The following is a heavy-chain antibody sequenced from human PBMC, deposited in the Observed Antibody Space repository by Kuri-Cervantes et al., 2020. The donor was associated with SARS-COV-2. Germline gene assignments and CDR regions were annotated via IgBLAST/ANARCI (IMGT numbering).Heavy chain of an antibody. V-gene: IGHV4-38-2*01. Sequence: SETLSLTCAVSGYSISSGYYWGWIRQPPGKGLEWIGSIYHSGSTYYNPSLKSRVTISVDTSKNQFSLKLSSVTAADTAVYYCARGPLGQWLAYAFDIWGQGTMVTVSS. J-gene: IGHJ3*02. D-gene: IGHD6-19*01. CDR2: IYHSGST. CDR3: ARGPLGQWLAYAFDI. CDR1: GYSISSGYY.